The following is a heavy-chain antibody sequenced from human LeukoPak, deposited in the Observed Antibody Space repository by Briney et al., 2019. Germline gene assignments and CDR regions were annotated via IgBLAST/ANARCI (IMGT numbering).Heavy chain of an antibody. Sequence: GGSLRLSCAASGFTFSSYSMSWVRQSPGKGLEWVSSVSASGLSTYYADSVKGRFTISRDNSKNTLYLQMNSLTADDTALYYCARRKVGATNYYYGVDVWGQETTVPVS. J-gene: IGHJ6*02. CDR1: GFTFSSYS. CDR2: VSASGLST. D-gene: IGHD1-26*01. CDR3: ARRKVGATNYYYGVDV. V-gene: IGHV3-23*01.